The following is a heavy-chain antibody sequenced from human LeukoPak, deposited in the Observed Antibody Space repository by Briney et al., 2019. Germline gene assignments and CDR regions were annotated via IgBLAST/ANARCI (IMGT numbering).Heavy chain of an antibody. CDR2: IYYSGST. CDR1: GGSISSSSYC. J-gene: IGHJ4*02. CDR3: AREPRLDYYDSSGYGDY. V-gene: IGHV4-39*07. D-gene: IGHD3-22*01. Sequence: PSETLSLTCTVSGGSISSSSYCWGWMRQPPGKGLEWIGSIYYSGSTYYNPSLKSRVTLSVDTSKNQFSLKLSSVTAADPAVYYCAREPRLDYYDSSGYGDYWGQGTLVTVSS.